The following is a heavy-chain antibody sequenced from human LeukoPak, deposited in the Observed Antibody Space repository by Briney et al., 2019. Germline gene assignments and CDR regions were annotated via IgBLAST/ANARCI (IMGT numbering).Heavy chain of an antibody. CDR2: IYYSGST. J-gene: IGHJ4*02. V-gene: IGHV4-39*07. D-gene: IGHD3-10*01. Sequence: SETLSLTCTASGGSISSSTYYWDWIRQPPGKGLEWIGSIYYSGSTYYNPSLKSRVTISVDTSKSHFSLKLTSVTAADTAVYYCASLMSLYYFDYWGQGALVTVSS. CDR3: ASLMSLYYFDY. CDR1: GGSISSSTYY.